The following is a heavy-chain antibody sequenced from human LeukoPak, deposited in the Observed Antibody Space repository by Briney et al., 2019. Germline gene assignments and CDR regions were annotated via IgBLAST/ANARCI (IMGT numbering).Heavy chain of an antibody. CDR2: INSDGSST. V-gene: IGHV3-74*01. CDR1: GFTFSSYW. Sequence: GGSLRLSCAAYGFTFSSYWMHWVRQDPGKGLVWVSRINSDGSSTSYADSVKGRFTISRDNAKNTLYLQMNSLRAEDTAVYYCARALAVAGTGGYYWGQGTLVTVSS. CDR3: ARALAVAGTGGYY. J-gene: IGHJ4*02. D-gene: IGHD6-19*01.